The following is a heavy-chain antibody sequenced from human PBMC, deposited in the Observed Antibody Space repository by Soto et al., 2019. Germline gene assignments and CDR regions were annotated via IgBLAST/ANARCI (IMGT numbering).Heavy chain of an antibody. Sequence: GGSLRLSCAASGFTFSSYGMHWVRQAPGKGLEWVAVIWYDGSNKYYADSVKGRFTISRDNSKNTLYLQMNSLRAEDTAVYYCARESRGWLQLFLPQSDAFDIWGQGTMVTVSS. V-gene: IGHV3-33*01. CDR1: GFTFSSYG. D-gene: IGHD5-12*01. CDR3: ARESRGWLQLFLPQSDAFDI. CDR2: IWYDGSNK. J-gene: IGHJ3*02.